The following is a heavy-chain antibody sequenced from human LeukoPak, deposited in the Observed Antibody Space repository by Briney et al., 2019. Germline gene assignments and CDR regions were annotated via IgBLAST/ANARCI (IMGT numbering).Heavy chain of an antibody. CDR3: ARHGGKYGYYVN. CDR2: IYTSGST. Sequence: PSETLSLTCTVSGGSISSYYWSWIRQPPGKGLEWIGYIYTSGSTNYNPSLKSRVTISVDTSKNQFSLKLSSVTAADTAVYYCARHGGKYGYYVNRGQGTLVTVSS. V-gene: IGHV4-4*09. CDR1: GGSISSYY. J-gene: IGHJ4*02. D-gene: IGHD3-22*01.